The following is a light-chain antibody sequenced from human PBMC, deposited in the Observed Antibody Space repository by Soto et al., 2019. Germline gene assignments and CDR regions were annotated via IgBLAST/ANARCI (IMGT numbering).Light chain of an antibody. J-gene: IGLJ2*01. CDR1: SGHSDYA. CDR3: QTWDTGIL. Sequence: QPVLTQSPSASASLGASVKLTCTLSSGHSDYAIAWHQQQPEKGPRYLMKLNSDGSHNKGDGIPDRFSGSSSGAERYLTIPSLQSEDEADYYCQTWDTGILFGGGTQLTVL. CDR2: LNSDGSH. V-gene: IGLV4-69*01.